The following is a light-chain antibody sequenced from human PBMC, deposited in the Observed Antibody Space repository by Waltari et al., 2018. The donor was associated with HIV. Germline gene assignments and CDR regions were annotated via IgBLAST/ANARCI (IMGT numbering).Light chain of an antibody. J-gene: IGLJ3*02. CDR3: QVWDSSTDHVV. V-gene: IGLV3-21*04. CDR1: NIESKS. CDR2: YDT. Sequence: SYVLTQPPSVSLAPGKTANITCGGSNIESKSVHWYQQKTGRAPKLLIFYDTDRPSGIPQRISGSNSGDTATLTSRRVGPGDEADYFCQVWDSSTDHVVFGGGTKLTVL.